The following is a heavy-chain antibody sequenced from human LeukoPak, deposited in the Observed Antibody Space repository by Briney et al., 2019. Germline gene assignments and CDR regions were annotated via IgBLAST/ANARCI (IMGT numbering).Heavy chain of an antibody. D-gene: IGHD6-19*01. V-gene: IGHV3-30-3*01. CDR3: ARDLRKVADYYFDY. J-gene: IGHJ4*02. CDR2: ISSDGRDK. Sequence: PGGSLRLSCAASGFTLSTYAMHWVRQAPGKGLERVAVISSDGRDKHHADSVKGRFTISRDNSKNTLFLQMNSLRPEDTARYYCARDLRKVADYYFDYWGQGTLVTVSS. CDR1: GFTLSTYA.